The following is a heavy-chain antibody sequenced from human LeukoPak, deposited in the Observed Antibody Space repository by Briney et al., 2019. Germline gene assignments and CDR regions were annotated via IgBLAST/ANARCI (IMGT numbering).Heavy chain of an antibody. Sequence: SETLSLTCSVSGDSIGNYYWAWLRQPPGKRLEWIGNINYSGITDYNPSLKSRGTISIDASENQLSLRLSSVTAADTAVYYCAKTIRKYYFDSSGYLFQQWSQGTLVTVTS. CDR2: INYSGIT. D-gene: IGHD3-22*01. V-gene: IGHV4-59*08. CDR1: GDSIGNYY. J-gene: IGHJ1*01. CDR3: AKTIRKYYFDSSGYLFQQ.